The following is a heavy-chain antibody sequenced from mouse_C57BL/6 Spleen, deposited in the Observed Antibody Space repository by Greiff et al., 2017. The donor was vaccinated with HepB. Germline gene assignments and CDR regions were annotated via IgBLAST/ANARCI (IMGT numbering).Heavy chain of an antibody. V-gene: IGHV5-9-1*02. D-gene: IGHD1-1*01. CDR3: TRDSGSSYEGYFDV. CDR1: GFTFSSYA. CDR2: ISSGGDYI. Sequence: EVQLVESGEGLVKPGGSLKLSCAASGFTFSSYAMSWVRQTPEKRLEWVAYISSGGDYIYYADTVKGRFTISRDNARNTLYLQRSSLKSEDTAMYYCTRDSGSSYEGYFDVWGTGTTVTVSS. J-gene: IGHJ1*03.